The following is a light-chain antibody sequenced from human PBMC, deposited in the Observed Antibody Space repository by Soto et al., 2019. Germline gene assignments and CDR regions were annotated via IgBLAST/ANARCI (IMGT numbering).Light chain of an antibody. CDR3: QQANSFPLA. V-gene: IGKV1-12*01. CDR2: AAS. CDR1: HGISSW. Sequence: QMTQSPSSVSASVGDRVTITCRASHGISSWLAWYQQKPGKPPRLLIYAASSLLSGVPSRFSGSGSGTEFTLTISSLQPEDFATYYCQQANSFPLAFGPGTKVDIK. J-gene: IGKJ3*01.